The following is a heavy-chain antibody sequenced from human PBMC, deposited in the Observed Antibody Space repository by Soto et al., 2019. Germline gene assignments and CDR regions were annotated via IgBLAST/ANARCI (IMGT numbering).Heavy chain of an antibody. CDR1: GGSSSGYY. D-gene: IGHD6-19*01. Sequence: PSETLSLTCAVYGGSSSGYYWSWIRQPPGKGLEWIGEINHSGSTNYNPSLKSRVTISVDTSKNQFSLKLSSVTAADTAVYYCARSHRQWLVRWFDPWGQGTLVTVSS. CDR3: ARSHRQWLVRWFDP. J-gene: IGHJ5*02. V-gene: IGHV4-34*01. CDR2: INHSGST.